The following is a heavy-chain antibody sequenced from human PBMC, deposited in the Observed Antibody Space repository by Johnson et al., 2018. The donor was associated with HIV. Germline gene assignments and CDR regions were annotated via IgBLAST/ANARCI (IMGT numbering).Heavy chain of an antibody. D-gene: IGHD3-16*01. V-gene: IGHV3-11*04. Sequence: VQLVESGGGLVKPGGSLRLSCVASGFTFSDYYMSWIRQAPGKGLEWVSYISSSGSTIFYADSVKGRFTISRDNAKNSLSLQMNSLRTEDTAVYYCAGQRGDDAFDIWGQGTMVTVSS. CDR3: AGQRGDDAFDI. CDR2: ISSSGSTI. J-gene: IGHJ3*02. CDR1: GFTFSDYY.